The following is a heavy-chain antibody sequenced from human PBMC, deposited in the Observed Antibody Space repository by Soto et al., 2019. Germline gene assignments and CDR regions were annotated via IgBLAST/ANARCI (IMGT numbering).Heavy chain of an antibody. V-gene: IGHV4-59*01. Sequence: LSLTCTVSGDSISTFYWSWIRQPPGKGLEWIGYIYYTGSTNYNPSLKSRVTMSVDTSKKQFSLKLSSVTAADTAVYYCARQRGNYFDYWGQGTLVTVSS. CDR3: ARQRGNYFDY. CDR2: IYYTGST. CDR1: GDSISTFY. J-gene: IGHJ4*02. D-gene: IGHD3-10*01.